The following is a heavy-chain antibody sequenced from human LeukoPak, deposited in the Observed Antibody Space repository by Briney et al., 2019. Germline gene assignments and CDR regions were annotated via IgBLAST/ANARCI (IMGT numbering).Heavy chain of an antibody. CDR2: IKQDGSEK. Sequence: GGSLRLSCAASGFTFSSYWMSWVRQAPGKGLEWVANIKQDGSEKYYVDSVKGRFTISRDNAKNSLYLQMNSLRAEDTAVYYCASPRDCSSTSCYGWFDPWGQGTLVTVS. V-gene: IGHV3-7*01. CDR1: GFTFSSYW. J-gene: IGHJ5*02. CDR3: ASPRDCSSTSCYGWFDP. D-gene: IGHD2-2*01.